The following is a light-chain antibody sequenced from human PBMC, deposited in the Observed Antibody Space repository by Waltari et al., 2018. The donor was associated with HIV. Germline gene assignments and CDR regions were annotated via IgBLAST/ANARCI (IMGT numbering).Light chain of an antibody. V-gene: IGLV8-61*01. J-gene: IGLJ2*01. CDR2: NTH. Sequence: QTVVTQEPSLSVSPGGTVTLTCGLSSGSVSTSYYPTWLQQTPCQTPRTLIFNTHTRSSGVPDRFSGSILGNQAALTIAGAQADDESDYYCVVYLGSGTWVFGGGTKLTVL. CDR3: VVYLGSGTWV. CDR1: SGSVSTSYY.